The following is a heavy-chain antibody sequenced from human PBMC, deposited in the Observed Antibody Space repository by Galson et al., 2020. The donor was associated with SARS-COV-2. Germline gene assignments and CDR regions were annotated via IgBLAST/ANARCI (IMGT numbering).Heavy chain of an antibody. CDR3: AGRSGWSIDCYLCYYYYYGMDV. Sequence: SETLSLTCTVSGGSISSSSYYWGWIRQPPGKGLEWIGSIYYSGSTYYNPSLKSRVTISVDTSKNQFSLKLSSVTAADTAVYYCAGRSGWSIDCYLCYYYYYGMDVWGQGTTVTVSS. J-gene: IGHJ6*02. CDR1: GGSISSSSYY. CDR2: IYYSGST. V-gene: IGHV4-39*07. D-gene: IGHD6-19*01.